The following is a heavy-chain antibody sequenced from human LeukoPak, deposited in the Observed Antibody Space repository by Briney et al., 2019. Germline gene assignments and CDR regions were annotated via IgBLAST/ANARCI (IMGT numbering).Heavy chain of an antibody. CDR2: IKQDGSEK. CDR1: GFTFSHYW. Sequence: GGSLRLYCAVSGFTFSHYWMNWVRQAPGKGLEWVASIKQDGSEKYYVDSVKGRFTISRDNAKNSLYLQMNSLRAEDTAVYFCVMSDYWGQGILVTVSS. CDR3: VMSDY. J-gene: IGHJ4*02. V-gene: IGHV3-7*05.